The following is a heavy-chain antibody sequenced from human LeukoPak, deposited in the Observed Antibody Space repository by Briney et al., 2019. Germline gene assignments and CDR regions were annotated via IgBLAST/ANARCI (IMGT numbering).Heavy chain of an antibody. CDR2: IIGSGYNT. J-gene: IGHJ4*02. CDR1: GFTFSSYV. Sequence: PGGSLRLSCAASGFTFSSYVMSWVRQAPGKGLEWVSAIIGSGYNTYYADSAKGRFTISRDNSKNTLYLQMNSLRAEDTAVYFCAKRGPAGAGKSPDYFDYWGQGTLVTVSS. D-gene: IGHD6-19*01. CDR3: AKRGPAGAGKSPDYFDY. V-gene: IGHV3-23*01.